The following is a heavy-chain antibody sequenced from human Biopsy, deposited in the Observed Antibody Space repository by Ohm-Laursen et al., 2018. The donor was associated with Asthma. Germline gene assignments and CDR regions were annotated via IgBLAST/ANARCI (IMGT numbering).Heavy chain of an antibody. V-gene: IGHV1-69*01. Sequence: ASSVKVSCKAPGGTFSNFAISWVRQAPGQGLEWLGGIMTVFGTTNYAQKFQGRVTITADESTSTAYMEVTSLRSGDTAIYYCARCQVGYSSGWSLLLKKIYYPGMDVWGQGTAVTVSS. CDR3: ARCQVGYSSGWSLLLKKIYYPGMDV. D-gene: IGHD6-19*01. CDR2: IMTVFGTT. CDR1: GGTFSNFA. J-gene: IGHJ6*02.